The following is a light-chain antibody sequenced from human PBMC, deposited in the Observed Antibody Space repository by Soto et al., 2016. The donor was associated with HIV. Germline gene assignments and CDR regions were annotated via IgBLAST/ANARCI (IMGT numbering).Light chain of an antibody. V-gene: IGLV3-19*01. CDR2: GED. J-gene: IGLJ1*01. CDR3: HSRDSSGNYYV. CDR1: GLRNYY. Sequence: SSELTQDPAVSVALGQTVKITCQGDGLRNYYATWYQQKPGQAPMLVMYGEDKRPTGIPDRISGSISGNTASLTITGAQAEDEADYYCHSRDSSGNYYVFGTGTKVTVL.